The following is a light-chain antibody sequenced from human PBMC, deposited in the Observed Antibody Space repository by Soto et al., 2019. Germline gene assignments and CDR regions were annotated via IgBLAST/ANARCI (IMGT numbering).Light chain of an antibody. J-gene: IGKJ1*01. V-gene: IGKV1-5*03. CDR1: QSISSW. CDR3: QQYNSYSRT. CDR2: KAS. Sequence: DIQMTQSPSTLSASVGDRVTITCRASQSISSWLDWYQQKPGKAPKLLIYKASSLESGVPSRFSGSGSGTEFSRTISILQPDDFATYYCQQYNSYSRTFGQGTKVEIK.